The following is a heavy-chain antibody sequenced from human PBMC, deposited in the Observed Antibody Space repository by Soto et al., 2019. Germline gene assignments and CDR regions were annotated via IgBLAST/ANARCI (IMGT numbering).Heavy chain of an antibody. J-gene: IGHJ4*02. CDR3: ARISHADFPI. V-gene: IGHV6-1*01. CDR1: GDSVSSNTAA. CDR2: TYYRSHWFN. Sequence: PSQTLSLTCVISGDSVSSNTAAWSWVRQAPSRGLEWLGRTYYRSHWFNDYAVSVKSRISINADTSKNQFSLHLTSVTPEDTAIYYCARISHADFPIWDQGTLVTVSS. D-gene: IGHD2-21*02.